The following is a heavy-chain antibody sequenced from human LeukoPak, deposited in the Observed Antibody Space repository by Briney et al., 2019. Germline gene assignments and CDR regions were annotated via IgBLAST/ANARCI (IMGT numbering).Heavy chain of an antibody. Sequence: GGSLRLSCAASGFTFSSYWMSWVRQAPGKGLEWVANIKQDGSEKYYVDSVKGRFTISRDNAKNSLYLQMNSLRAEDTAVYYRARDGWNSGSYYGYDFDYWGQGTLVTVSS. CDR3: ARDGWNSGSYYGYDFDY. V-gene: IGHV3-7*01. CDR1: GFTFSSYW. D-gene: IGHD1-26*01. CDR2: IKQDGSEK. J-gene: IGHJ4*02.